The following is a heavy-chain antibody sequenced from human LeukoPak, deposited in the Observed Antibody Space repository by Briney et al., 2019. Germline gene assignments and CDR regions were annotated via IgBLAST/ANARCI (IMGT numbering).Heavy chain of an antibody. D-gene: IGHD3-3*01. CDR2: INPNSGGT. J-gene: IGHJ5*02. CDR3: ARDPLKSWSGYSADGYWFDP. Sequence: ASVKVSCKASGYTFTGYYMHWVRQAPGQGVEWMGWINPNSGGTNYAQKFQGRVTMTRDTSISTAYMELSRLRSDDTAAYYCARDPLKSWSGYSADGYWFDPWGQGTLVTVSS. CDR1: GYTFTGYY. V-gene: IGHV1-2*02.